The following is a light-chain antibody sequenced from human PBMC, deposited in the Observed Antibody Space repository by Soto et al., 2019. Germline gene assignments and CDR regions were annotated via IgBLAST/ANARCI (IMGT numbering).Light chain of an antibody. CDR1: QSVNSN. V-gene: IGKV3-15*01. CDR2: GAS. CDR3: QQYKNWPPVT. J-gene: IGKJ4*01. Sequence: ETVMTQCRATLSVSLGERATLSCRASQSVNSNLAWYQQKPCQAPRLLIYGASIRATGVPARFSGSGSGTDFTLTISSLQPEDFAVYFCQQYKNWPPVTFGGGTKVDIK.